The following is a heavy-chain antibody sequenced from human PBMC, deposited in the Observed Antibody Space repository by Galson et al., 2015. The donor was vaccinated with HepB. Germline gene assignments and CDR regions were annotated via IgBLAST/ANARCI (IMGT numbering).Heavy chain of an antibody. CDR1: GFTFSSHW. CDR2: INSDGSSA. D-gene: IGHD4-17*01. V-gene: IGHV3-74*01. CDR3: ARDTGYGDYTFDY. Sequence: SLRLSCAASGFTFSSHWMHWVRQAPGKGLVWVSRINSDGSSARYADSVKGRFTISRDNAKNTLYLQMNSLRVADTAVYYCARDTGYGDYTFDYWGQGTLVTVSS. J-gene: IGHJ4*02.